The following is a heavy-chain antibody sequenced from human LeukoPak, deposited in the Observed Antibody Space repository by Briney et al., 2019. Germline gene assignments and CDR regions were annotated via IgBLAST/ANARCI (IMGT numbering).Heavy chain of an antibody. Sequence: GGSLRLSCAASGFTFNSYGMSWVRQAPGKGLEWVSSISSSSSYIYYADSVKGRFTISRDNAKNSLYLQMNSLRAEDTAVYYCARDLWGGYSSVNWFDPWGQGTLVTVSS. CDR2: ISSSSSYI. D-gene: IGHD6-25*01. CDR3: ARDLWGGYSSVNWFDP. CDR1: GFTFNSYG. J-gene: IGHJ5*02. V-gene: IGHV3-21*01.